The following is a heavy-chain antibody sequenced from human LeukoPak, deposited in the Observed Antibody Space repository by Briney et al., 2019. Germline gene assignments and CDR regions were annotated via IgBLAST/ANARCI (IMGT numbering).Heavy chain of an antibody. J-gene: IGHJ4*02. V-gene: IGHV4-39*01. CDR1: GGSISSYY. D-gene: IGHD6-13*01. CDR2: IYYSGST. CDR3: ARRLAGTEDY. Sequence: PSETLSLTCTVSGGSISSYYWGWIRQPPGKGLEWIGSIYYSGSTYYTPSLKSRVTISVDTSKNQFSLKLSSVTAADTAVYYCARRLAGTEDYWGQGTLVTVSS.